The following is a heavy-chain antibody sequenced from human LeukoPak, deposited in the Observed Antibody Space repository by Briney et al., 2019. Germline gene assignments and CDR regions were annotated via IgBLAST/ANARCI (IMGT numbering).Heavy chain of an antibody. V-gene: IGHV3-33*06. CDR1: GFTFSHYG. J-gene: IGHJ1*01. CDR2: IWSDGSDK. CDR3: AKDAQRGFDYSNSLQN. D-gene: IGHD4-11*01. Sequence: PGGSLRLSCAASGFTFSHYGMHWVRQTPGAGLDWVAAIWSDGSDKYYAKSVKGRFTISRDNSKNSLFLQMNSLRAEDTAVYYCAKDAQRGFDYSNSLQNWGQGILVTVSS.